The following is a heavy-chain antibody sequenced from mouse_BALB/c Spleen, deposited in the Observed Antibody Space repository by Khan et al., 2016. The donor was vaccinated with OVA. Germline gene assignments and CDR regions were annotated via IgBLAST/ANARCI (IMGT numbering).Heavy chain of an antibody. V-gene: IGHV2-2*02. CDR1: AFSLDKYS. D-gene: IGHD2-4*01. CDR3: ARRGYDYGRGALFAY. J-gene: IGHJ3*01. Sequence: QVQLKESGPGLVAPSQSLSITCTVSAFSLDKYSIHWIRQSPGKGLEWLGVIWSAGSTDYNAAFISRLTITKDNSRSQVFFQVNSLQPNDTALYYCARRGYDYGRGALFAYWGQGTLVTVSA. CDR2: IWSAGST.